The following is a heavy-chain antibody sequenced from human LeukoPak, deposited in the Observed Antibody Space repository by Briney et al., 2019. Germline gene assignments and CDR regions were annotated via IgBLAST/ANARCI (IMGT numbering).Heavy chain of an antibody. D-gene: IGHD3-22*01. CDR3: ARDPENYDSSGYYYEPDY. CDR1: GFTFNSCS. J-gene: IGHJ4*02. CDR2: ISSSSSYI. Sequence: PGGSLRLSCAASGFTFNSCSMNWVRQAPGRGLEWVSSISSSSSYIYYADSVKGRFTISRDNAKNSLYLQMNSLRAEDTAVYYCARDPENYDSSGYYYEPDYWGQGALVTVSS. V-gene: IGHV3-21*01.